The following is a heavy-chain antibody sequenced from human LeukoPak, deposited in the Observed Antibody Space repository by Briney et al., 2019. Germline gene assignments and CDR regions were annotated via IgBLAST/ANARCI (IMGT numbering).Heavy chain of an antibody. J-gene: IGHJ3*02. V-gene: IGHV4-59*01. Sequence: PSETLSLTCTVSGGSISGYYWTWIRQPPGKGLEWIGYIYSSGSTNYNPSLTSRVTISVGTSKNQFSLKLTSVTAADTAVYYCAKTERQWLANDAFAIWGQGTMVAVSS. CDR1: GGSISGYY. D-gene: IGHD6-19*01. CDR3: AKTERQWLANDAFAI. CDR2: IYSSGST.